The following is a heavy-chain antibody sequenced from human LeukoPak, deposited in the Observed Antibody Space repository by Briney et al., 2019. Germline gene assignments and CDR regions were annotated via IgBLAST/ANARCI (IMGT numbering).Heavy chain of an antibody. V-gene: IGHV4-59*01. D-gene: IGHD6-13*01. CDR1: GGSISSYY. CDR3: ARGADSSSWYIFDY. Sequence: SETLSLTCTVSGGSISSYYWSWIRQPPGKGLEWIGYIYYSGSTNYNPSLKSRVTISVDTSKNRFSLKLSSVTAADTAVYYCARGADSSSWYIFDYWGQGTLVTVSS. J-gene: IGHJ4*02. CDR2: IYYSGST.